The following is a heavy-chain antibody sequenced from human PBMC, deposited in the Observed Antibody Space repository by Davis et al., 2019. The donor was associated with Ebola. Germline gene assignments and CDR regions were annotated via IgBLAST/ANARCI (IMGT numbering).Heavy chain of an antibody. J-gene: IGHJ6*02. D-gene: IGHD4-23*01. CDR3: ASGDGRGNSDDRDV. Sequence: GESLNISCAASGFTFSPYAMPSLRQSPVTGLEWVPAISGSGGSTYYAGSVKGRYTISRDNAKNSLYLQMNSLRDEDTALYYCASGDGRGNSDDRDVWGQGTTVTVSS. CDR1: GFTFSPYA. CDR2: ISGSGGST. V-gene: IGHV3-23*01.